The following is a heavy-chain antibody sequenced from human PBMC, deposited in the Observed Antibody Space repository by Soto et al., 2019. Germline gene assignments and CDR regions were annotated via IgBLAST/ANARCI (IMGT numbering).Heavy chain of an antibody. CDR3: ARQRLWGTSGYYYFEN. CDR2: IYPGDSDT. J-gene: IGHJ4*02. V-gene: IGHV5-51*01. Sequence: GESLKISCKGSGHIFSNYWIGWVRQMPGKGLEWMGIIYPGDSDTRYSPSFQGQVTITVDKSINTAYLQWSRLKASGTATYYCARQRLWGTSGYYYFENWGQGTLVTVSS. D-gene: IGHD3-22*01. CDR1: GHIFSNYW.